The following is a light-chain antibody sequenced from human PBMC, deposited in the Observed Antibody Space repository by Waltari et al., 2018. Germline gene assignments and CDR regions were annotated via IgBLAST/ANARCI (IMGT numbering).Light chain of an antibody. Sequence: DIQMTQSPSSLSASVGDRVTITCRASQSISSYLNWYQQKPGKAPKLLIYAASSLQSGVPSRFSGSGYGTDFTLPIRSLQPEDFAPYYCQQSYSTPMYTFGQGTKLEIK. CDR2: AAS. CDR1: QSISSY. V-gene: IGKV1-39*01. CDR3: QQSYSTPMYT. J-gene: IGKJ2*01.